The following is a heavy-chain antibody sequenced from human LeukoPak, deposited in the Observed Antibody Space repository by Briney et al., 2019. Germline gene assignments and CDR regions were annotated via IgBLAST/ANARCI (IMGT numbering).Heavy chain of an antibody. CDR3: ARADGDYYDSSGPYYFDY. V-gene: IGHV4-31*03. Sequence: SETLSLTCSVSGGSISSGSYYWSWIRQHPGKGLEWIGYIYYSGSTYYNPPLKSRVAISEDTSKNQFSLKLSSVTAADTAVYYCARADGDYYDSSGPYYFDYWGQGTLVTVSS. J-gene: IGHJ4*02. CDR2: IYYSGST. CDR1: GGSISSGSYY. D-gene: IGHD3-22*01.